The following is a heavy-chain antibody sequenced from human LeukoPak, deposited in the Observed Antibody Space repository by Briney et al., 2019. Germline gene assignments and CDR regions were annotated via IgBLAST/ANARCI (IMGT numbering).Heavy chain of an antibody. V-gene: IGHV3-30*02. CDR1: GFTFSKYG. Sequence: GGSLRLSCAASGFTFSKYGIHWVRQAPGKGLEWLAFIRYDGTTKFYADSVKGRFTISRDNSKNTVYVQMNSLRHEDTAVYYCAKVKVAAAGRVFDYWGQGTLVTVSS. D-gene: IGHD6-13*01. J-gene: IGHJ4*02. CDR3: AKVKVAAAGRVFDY. CDR2: IRYDGTTK.